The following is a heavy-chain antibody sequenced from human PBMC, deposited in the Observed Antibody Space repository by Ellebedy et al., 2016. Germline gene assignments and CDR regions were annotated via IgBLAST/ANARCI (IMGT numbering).Heavy chain of an antibody. CDR2: ISSSSSYI. CDR3: ARLYCSGGSCYSFGMDV. D-gene: IGHD2-15*01. J-gene: IGHJ6*02. V-gene: IGHV3-21*01. CDR1: GFTFSSYS. Sequence: GGSLRLSXAASGFTFSSYSMNWVRQAPGKGLEWVSSISSSSSYIYYADSVKGRFTISRDNAKNSLYLQMNSLRAEDTAVYYCARLYCSGGSCYSFGMDVWGQGTTVTVSS.